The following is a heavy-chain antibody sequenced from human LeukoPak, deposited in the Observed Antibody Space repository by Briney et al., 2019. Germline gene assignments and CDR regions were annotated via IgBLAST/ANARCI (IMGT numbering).Heavy chain of an antibody. CDR2: ISGSGGST. V-gene: IGHV3-23*01. CDR3: ARGVPYYYDSSGYCPQCFFDY. J-gene: IGHJ4*02. D-gene: IGHD3-22*01. CDR1: GFTSSSYW. Sequence: GGSLRLSCAASGFTSSSYWMNWVRQAPGKGLEWVSAISGSGGSTYYADSVKGRFTISRDNSKNTLYLQMNSLRAEDTAVYYCARGVPYYYDSSGYCPQCFFDYWGQGTLVTVSS.